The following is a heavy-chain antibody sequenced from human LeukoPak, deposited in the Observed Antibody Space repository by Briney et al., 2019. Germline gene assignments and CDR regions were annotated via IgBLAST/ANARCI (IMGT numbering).Heavy chain of an antibody. CDR2: IVGSGGST. CDR1: GFTFNNYA. Sequence: GGSLRLSCAASGFTFNNYAMSWVRQAPGKGLEWVSAIVGSGGSTYYADSVKGRFTISRDNPKNTLYLQVNSLRAEDTAVYYCAKWGDYDILTGYYDSDYWGQGTLVTVSS. J-gene: IGHJ4*02. V-gene: IGHV3-23*01. CDR3: AKWGDYDILTGYYDSDY. D-gene: IGHD3-9*01.